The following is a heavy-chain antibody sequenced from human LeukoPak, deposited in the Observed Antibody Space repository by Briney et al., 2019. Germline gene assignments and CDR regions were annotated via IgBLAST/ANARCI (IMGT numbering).Heavy chain of an antibody. V-gene: IGHV4-34*01. CDR1: GGSFSGYY. CDR3: APIAAAGTVPIFDY. CDR2: INHSGST. J-gene: IGHJ4*02. D-gene: IGHD6-13*01. Sequence: SETLSLTCAVYGGSFSGYYWSWVRQPPGKGLEWIGEINHSGSTNYNPSLKSRVTISVDTSKNQFSLKLSSVTAADTAVYYCAPIAAAGTVPIFDYWGQGTLVTVSS.